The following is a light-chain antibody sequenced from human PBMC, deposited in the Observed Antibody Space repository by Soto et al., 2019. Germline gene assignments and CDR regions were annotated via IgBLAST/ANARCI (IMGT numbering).Light chain of an antibody. J-gene: IGLJ1*01. CDR3: CSYADIATYV. CDR1: SSDVGSYDL. V-gene: IGLV2-23*01. CDR2: EGS. Sequence: SVLTQPASVSGSPGQSITISCTGTSSDVGSYDLVSWYQQRPGKGPKLIIYEGSKRPSGISDRFSGSKSGNTASLTISGLQSEDEADYFCCSYADIATYVFGGGTKVTVL.